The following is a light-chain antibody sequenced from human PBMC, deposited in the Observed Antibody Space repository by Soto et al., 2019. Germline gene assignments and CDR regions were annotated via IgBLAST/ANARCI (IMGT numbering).Light chain of an antibody. Sequence: DIQMTQSPSTLSASVGDRVTITCRASQSIRSLLAWYQQKPGKAPKVLIYDASSLGSGVPSRFSGSGSGTEFTLTISSLQPDDFATYFCQQYQTYSTFGQGTKVDI. J-gene: IGKJ1*01. V-gene: IGKV1-5*01. CDR2: DAS. CDR1: QSIRSL. CDR3: QQYQTYST.